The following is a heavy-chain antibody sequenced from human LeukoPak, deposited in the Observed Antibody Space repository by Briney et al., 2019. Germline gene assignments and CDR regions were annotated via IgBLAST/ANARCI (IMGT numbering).Heavy chain of an antibody. J-gene: IGHJ6*03. CDR2: KSHDGNKE. D-gene: IGHD2-15*01. Sequence: GGSLRLSCAASGFTFNNYAMHWVRQAPGRGLEWVAIKSHDGNKEYYPDSVKGRFTISRDNSINALYLQMNSLRPEDSAIYYCARDQFYRGGGTCSLGYSMDVWGKGTPVTVSS. CDR3: ARDQFYRGGGTCSLGYSMDV. V-gene: IGHV3-30*01. CDR1: GFTFNNYA.